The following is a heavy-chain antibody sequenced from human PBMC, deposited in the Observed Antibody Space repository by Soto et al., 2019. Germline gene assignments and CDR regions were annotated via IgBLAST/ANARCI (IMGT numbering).Heavy chain of an antibody. CDR2: IYYSGST. CDR3: ARDSSGYGDYTDV. J-gene: IGHJ6*03. V-gene: IGHV4-31*03. CDR1: GGSVSSGGYS. Sequence: TLSLTSTVSGGSVSSGGYSCSWIRQHPGKGLEWTGYIYYSGSTYYNPSLKSRVTISVDTSKNQFSLKLSSVTAADTAVYYCARDSSGYGDYTDVWGKRTTVTVSS. D-gene: IGHD4-17*01.